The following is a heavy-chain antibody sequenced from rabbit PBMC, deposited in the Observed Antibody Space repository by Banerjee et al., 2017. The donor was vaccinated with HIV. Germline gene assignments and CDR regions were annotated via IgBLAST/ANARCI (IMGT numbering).Heavy chain of an antibody. CDR2: IDPVFGST. V-gene: IGHV1S45*01. J-gene: IGHJ4*01. CDR3: VRDLGYAGYADHDYAYFNL. D-gene: IGHD7-1*01. CDR1: GFSFSSSYW. Sequence: QERLVESGGDLVKPEGSLTLTCTASGFSFSSSYWICWVRQAPGKGLEWIGYIDPVFGSTYYASWVHGRFTISSHNAQNTLYLQLNSLTVADTATYFCVRDLGYAGYADHDYAYFNLWGPGTLVTVS.